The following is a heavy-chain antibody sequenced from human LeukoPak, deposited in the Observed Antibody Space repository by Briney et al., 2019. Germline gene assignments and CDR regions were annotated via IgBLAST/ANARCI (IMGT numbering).Heavy chain of an antibody. D-gene: IGHD6-19*01. Sequence: AGSLTLTCPASGFTFSSYSMNWIRQPAGKGLEWVASISSRRSYIYNADSVKGRFTTARNNEKNSMYLQMNSVRAEETAVYYCARGWDSSGWYNYYYMDVWGKGTTVTVSS. CDR1: GFTFSSYS. CDR2: ISSRRSYI. CDR3: ARGWDSSGWYNYYYMDV. J-gene: IGHJ6*03. V-gene: IGHV3-21*01.